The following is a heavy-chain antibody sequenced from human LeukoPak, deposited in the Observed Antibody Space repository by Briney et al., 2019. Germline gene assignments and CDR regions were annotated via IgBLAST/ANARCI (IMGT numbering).Heavy chain of an antibody. CDR2: IIPIFGTA. V-gene: IGHV1-69*13. CDR3: ARAPRPFDNSDYYFDY. D-gene: IGHD6-25*01. Sequence: SVKVSCKASGGTFSSYAISWVRQAPGQGLEWMGGIIPIFGTANYAQKFQGRVTITADESTSTAYMELSSLRSEDTAVYYCARAPRPFDNSDYYFDYWGQGSLVTVSS. CDR1: GGTFSSYA. J-gene: IGHJ4*02.